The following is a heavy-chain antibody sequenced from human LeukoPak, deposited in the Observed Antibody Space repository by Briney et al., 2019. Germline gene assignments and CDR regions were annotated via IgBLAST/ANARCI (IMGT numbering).Heavy chain of an antibody. V-gene: IGHV1-3*01. D-gene: IGHD6-19*01. Sequence: ASVKVSCKASGYTFTSYAMHWVRQAPGQRLEWMGWINAGNGNTKYSQKFQGRVTITRDTSASTAYMELSSLRSEDTAVYYCARGSSGWYGKYYYYYYGMDVWGQGTTVTVSS. CDR1: GYTFTSYA. CDR2: INAGNGNT. J-gene: IGHJ6*02. CDR3: ARGSSGWYGKYYYYYYGMDV.